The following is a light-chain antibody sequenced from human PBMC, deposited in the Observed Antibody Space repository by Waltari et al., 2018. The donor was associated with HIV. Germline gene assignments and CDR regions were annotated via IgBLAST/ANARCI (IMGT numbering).Light chain of an antibody. CDR2: GRN. CDR1: SLRSYY. V-gene: IGLV3-19*01. J-gene: IGLJ2*01. Sequence: SSELTQDPAVSVALGQTVRITCQGDSLRSYYANWYQQKPGQAPVLVIYGRNNRPSGIPDRFSGSDSGNTASVTITGAQAEDEADYYCNSRAISGNRLVFGGGTKVTVL. CDR3: NSRAISGNRLV.